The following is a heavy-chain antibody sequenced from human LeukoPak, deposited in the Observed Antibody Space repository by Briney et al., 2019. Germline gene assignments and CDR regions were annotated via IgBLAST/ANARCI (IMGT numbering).Heavy chain of an antibody. V-gene: IGHV3-7*01. Sequence: PGGSLRLSCAASGFTFSSYWMSWVRQAPGKGLEWVANIKQDGSEKYYVDSVKGRFTIPRDNAKNSLYLQMNSLRAEDTAVYYCARVAYYYGSGSYPYYFDYWGQGTLVTVSS. CDR2: IKQDGSEK. CDR3: ARVAYYYGSGSYPYYFDY. J-gene: IGHJ4*02. CDR1: GFTFSSYW. D-gene: IGHD3-10*01.